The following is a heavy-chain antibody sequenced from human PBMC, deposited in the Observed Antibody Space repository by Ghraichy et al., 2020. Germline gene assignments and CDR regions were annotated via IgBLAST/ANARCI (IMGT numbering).Heavy chain of an antibody. CDR1: GDSISSGGYY. J-gene: IGHJ4*02. CDR2: ISYSGVT. Sequence: SETLSLTCTVSGDSISSGGYYWNWIRQHPGKDLEWIGFISYSGVTYHTPSLQRRATAALDTSKNQFSLKLSSVTAADTVVYYCARGTTDVNSGYYYFDYWGQGTLVTVSS. CDR3: ARGTTDVNSGYYYFDY. D-gene: IGHD3-22*01. V-gene: IGHV4-31*03.